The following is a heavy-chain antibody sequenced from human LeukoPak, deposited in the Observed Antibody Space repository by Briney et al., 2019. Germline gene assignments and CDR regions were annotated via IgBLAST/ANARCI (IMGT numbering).Heavy chain of an antibody. D-gene: IGHD1-26*01. CDR2: ISGSGGST. J-gene: IGHJ4*02. CDR1: VFTFSSYF. CDR3: AKGVQELRGYFDY. V-gene: IGHV3-23*01. Sequence: PGGCLRLSCAASVFTFSSYFLSWVRQAPGKGLDWVSGISGSGGSTYYADSVKGRFTISRDNSKNTLYLQMNSLRAEDTAVYYCAKGVQELRGYFDYWGQGTLVTVSS.